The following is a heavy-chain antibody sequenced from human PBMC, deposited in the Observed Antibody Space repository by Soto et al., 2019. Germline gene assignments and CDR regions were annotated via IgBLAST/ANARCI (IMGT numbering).Heavy chain of an antibody. CDR3: ARLDNGVDP. CDR1: GGSISSYY. Sequence: PSETLSLTCTVSGGSISSYYWSWIRQPPGKGLEWIGYIYYSGSTNYNPSLKSRVTISVDTSKNQFSLKLSSVTAADTAVYCCARLDNGVDPWGQGTLVTVS. J-gene: IGHJ5*02. CDR2: IYYSGST. V-gene: IGHV4-59*08.